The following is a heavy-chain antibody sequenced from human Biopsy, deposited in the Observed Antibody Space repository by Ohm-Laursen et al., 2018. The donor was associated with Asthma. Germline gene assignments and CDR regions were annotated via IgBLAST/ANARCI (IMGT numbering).Heavy chain of an antibody. V-gene: IGHV4-31*03. J-gene: IGHJ4*02. CDR1: GDSITSGGCC. CDR2: IHHSGTS. CDR3: ARIPRRSGSYFVDY. D-gene: IGHD3-22*01. Sequence: SDTLSLTCPVSGDSITSGGCCWNWIRQHPGKGLEWIGYIHHSGTSYFNPSLKSRVSFSRDTSKNQFPLRLSSVTAADTAMYYCARIPRRSGSYFVDYWGQGTLVTVSS.